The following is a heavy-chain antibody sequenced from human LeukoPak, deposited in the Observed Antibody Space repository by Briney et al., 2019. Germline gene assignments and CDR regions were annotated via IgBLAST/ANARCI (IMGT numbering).Heavy chain of an antibody. CDR3: ALQPSQLWFSH. Sequence: PSETLSLTCTVSGGSISSSSYSWGWIRQPPGKGLEWIGSISYSGSTYYNPSLKSRVTISVDTSKNQFSLKLISVTAADTTLYYCALQPSQLWFSHWGQGTLVTVSS. J-gene: IGHJ4*02. CDR2: ISYSGST. CDR1: GGSISSSSYS. D-gene: IGHD5-18*01. V-gene: IGHV4-39*01.